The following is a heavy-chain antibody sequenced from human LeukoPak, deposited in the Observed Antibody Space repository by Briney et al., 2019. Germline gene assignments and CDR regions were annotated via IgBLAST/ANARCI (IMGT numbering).Heavy chain of an antibody. CDR3: ARDRNDFWSGKYYMDV. D-gene: IGHD3-3*01. J-gene: IGHJ6*03. CDR1: GGSISSGSYY. CDR2: IYTSGST. V-gene: IGHV4-61*02. Sequence: PSQTLSLTCTVSGGSISSGSYYWSWIRQPAGKGLEWIGRIYTSGSTNYNPSLKSRVTISVDTSKNQFSLKLSSVTAADTAVYYCARDRNDFWSGKYYMDVWGKGTTVTVSS.